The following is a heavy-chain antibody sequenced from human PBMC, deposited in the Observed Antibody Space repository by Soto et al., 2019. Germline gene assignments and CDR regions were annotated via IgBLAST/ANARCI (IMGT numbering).Heavy chain of an antibody. CDR1: GFTFSNYA. CDR2: ISGSDGRT. V-gene: IGHV3-23*01. Sequence: QLLESGGGLVPPGGSLRLSCAASGFTFSNYAMSWVRQAPGKGLEWIAGISGSDGRTFHADPVKGRFTISRDNSRNTLYLQMSRLRAQDTAVYYCARDQDDYGDSVLGDSYYYHSYGLDVWGQGTTVTVSS. J-gene: IGHJ6*02. D-gene: IGHD4-17*01. CDR3: ARDQDDYGDSVLGDSYYYHSYGLDV.